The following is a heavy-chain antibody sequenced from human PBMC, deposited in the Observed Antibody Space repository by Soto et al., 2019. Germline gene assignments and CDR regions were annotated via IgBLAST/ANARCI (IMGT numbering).Heavy chain of an antibody. CDR2: ISYSGTT. D-gene: IGHD3-16*01. Sequence: QVQLQEWGPRLVKPSETLSLTCTVSRGSISNVFWTWIRKRHGRGLGWIGYISYSGTTNYNASLKSRVTISVNTSSNQFSLRVRSVTAAETAVYYCARIRGLGEVSHYFDHWGQGALVTVSS. CDR3: ARIRGLGEVSHYFDH. V-gene: IGHV4-59*01. J-gene: IGHJ4*02. CDR1: RGSISNVF.